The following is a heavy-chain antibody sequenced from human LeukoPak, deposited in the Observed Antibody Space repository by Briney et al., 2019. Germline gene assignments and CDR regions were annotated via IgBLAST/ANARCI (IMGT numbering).Heavy chain of an antibody. Sequence: ASVKVSCKASGYTFTINHIHWVRQAPGQGLEWMGVINPSGDSTTYAQNFQGRVTMTRNTSTSTVYMELRSLRSEDTAIYYCAKLATSDTGETYWGQGTLVTVSS. CDR1: GYTFTINH. D-gene: IGHD3-16*01. V-gene: IGHV1-46*01. CDR3: AKLATSDTGETY. CDR2: INPSGDST. J-gene: IGHJ4*02.